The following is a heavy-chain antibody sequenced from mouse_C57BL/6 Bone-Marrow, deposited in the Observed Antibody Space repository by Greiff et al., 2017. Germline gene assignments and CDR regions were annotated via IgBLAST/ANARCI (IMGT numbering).Heavy chain of an antibody. CDR3: ARGGYGFSYVNY. J-gene: IGHJ2*01. Sequence: QVQLQQPGAELVKPGASVKLSCKASGYTFTSYWMHWVKQRPGQGLEWIGMIHPNSGSTNYNEKFKSKATLTVDNSSSTAYMLLSSLTSEDSAVYYCARGGYGFSYVNYWGQGTTLTVSS. CDR2: IHPNSGST. V-gene: IGHV1-64*01. D-gene: IGHD1-1*01. CDR1: GYTFTSYW.